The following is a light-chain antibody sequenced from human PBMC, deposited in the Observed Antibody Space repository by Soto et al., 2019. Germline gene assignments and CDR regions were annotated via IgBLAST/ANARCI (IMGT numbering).Light chain of an antibody. V-gene: IGKV1D-12*01. CDR2: AAS. CDR1: QTVNTW. CDR3: QQVNHFPFT. Sequence: DIQLTQSPSSVSASVGDRVSITCRASQTVNTWLAWFQQKPGKAPKLLIYAASTLQSGVPSRFSGSGSGTDFTLTISGLQPDDFATYYCQQVNHFPFTFGQGTYLEIK. J-gene: IGKJ2*01.